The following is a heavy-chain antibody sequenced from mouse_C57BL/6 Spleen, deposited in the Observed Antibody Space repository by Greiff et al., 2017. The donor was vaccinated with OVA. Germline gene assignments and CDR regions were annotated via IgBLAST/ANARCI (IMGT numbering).Heavy chain of an antibody. CDR2: IDPEDGET. CDR1: GFNIKDYY. J-gene: IGHJ2*01. CDR3: ARAPQTALEPSDY. Sequence: SGAELVKPGASVKLSCTASGFNIKDYYMNWVKQRTEQGLEWIGRIDPEDGETKYSPKFQGKATITADTSSNTAYLQLSSLTSEDTAVYYCARAPQTALEPSDYWGQGTTLTVSS. D-gene: IGHD3-2*01. V-gene: IGHV14-2*01.